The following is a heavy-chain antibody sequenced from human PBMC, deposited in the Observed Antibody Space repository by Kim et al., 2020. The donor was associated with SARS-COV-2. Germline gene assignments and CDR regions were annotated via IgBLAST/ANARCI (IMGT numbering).Heavy chain of an antibody. V-gene: IGHV4-34*01. Sequence: SLKSRVTISVDTSKNQFSLKLSSVTAADTAVYYCASRRDGYNSFFALDYWGQGTLVTVSS. J-gene: IGHJ4*02. CDR3: ASRRDGYNSFFALDY. D-gene: IGHD5-12*01.